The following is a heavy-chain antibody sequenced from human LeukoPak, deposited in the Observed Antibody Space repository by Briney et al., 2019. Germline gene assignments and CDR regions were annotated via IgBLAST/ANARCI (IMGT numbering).Heavy chain of an antibody. D-gene: IGHD2-15*01. CDR3: ARDSCSGGSCYSVLAVYYYYGMDV. V-gene: IGHV1-2*02. CDR2: INPNSGGT. Sequence: GASVKVSCKASGYTFTGYYMHWVRQAPGQGLEWMGWINPNSGGTNYAQKFQGRVTMTRDTSISTAYMELSRLRSDDTAVYYCARDSCSGGSCYSVLAVYYYYGMDVWGQGTTVTVSS. J-gene: IGHJ6*02. CDR1: GYTFTGYY.